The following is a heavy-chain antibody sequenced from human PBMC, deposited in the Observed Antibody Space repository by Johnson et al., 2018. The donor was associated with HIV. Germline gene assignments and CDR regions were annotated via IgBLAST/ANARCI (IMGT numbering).Heavy chain of an antibody. CDR1: GFTFSSYG. CDR2: IKQEGSEQ. CDR3: AREKPRLVQGVLDAFDI. D-gene: IGHD3-10*01. V-gene: IGHV3-7*05. J-gene: IGHJ3*02. Sequence: VQLVESGGGLVQPGGSLRLSCAASGFTFSSYGMSWVRQAPGKGLEWVANIKQEGSEQYYVDSVKGRFTISRDNAKKSLFLLMNSLRAEDTAVYYCAREKPRLVQGVLDAFDIWGHGTMVTASS.